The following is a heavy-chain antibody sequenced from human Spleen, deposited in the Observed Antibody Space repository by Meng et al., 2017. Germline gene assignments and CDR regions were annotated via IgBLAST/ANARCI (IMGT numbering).Heavy chain of an antibody. J-gene: IGHJ4*02. CDR1: GFTFSSYE. CDR2: IKSKTDGETA. Sequence: GGSLRLSCAASGFTFSSYEMKWVRQAPGKGLEWVGRIKSKTDGETADYAAPVKGRFTISRDDSKNTVYLQMNSLKTEDTAVYYCSGHIDYWGQGTLVTVSS. CDR3: SGHIDY. D-gene: IGHD5-12*01. V-gene: IGHV3-15*01.